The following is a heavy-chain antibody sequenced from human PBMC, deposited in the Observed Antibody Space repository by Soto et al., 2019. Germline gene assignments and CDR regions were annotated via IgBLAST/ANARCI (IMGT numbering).Heavy chain of an antibody. CDR3: ARRSGSLPALARFDP. CDR1: GGSISSSSYY. D-gene: IGHD6-13*01. CDR2: IYYSGST. Sequence: SETLSLTCTVSGGSISSSSYYWGWIRQPPGKGLEWIGSIYYSGSTYYNPSLKSRVTISVDTSKNPFSLKLGSVTAADTAVYYCARRSGSLPALARFDPWGQGTLVTVSS. J-gene: IGHJ5*02. V-gene: IGHV4-39*01.